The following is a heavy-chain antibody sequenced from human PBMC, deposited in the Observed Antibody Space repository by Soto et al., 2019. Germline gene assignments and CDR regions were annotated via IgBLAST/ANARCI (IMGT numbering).Heavy chain of an antibody. CDR1: GGSISSGGYY. CDR3: ASSYYYDSSGSDDAFDI. Sequence: SETLSLTCTVSGGSISSGGYYWSWIRQHPGKGLEWIGYIYYSGSTYYNPSLKSRVTISVDTSKNQFSLKLSSVTAADTAMYYCASSYYYDSSGSDDAFDIWGQGTMVTVSS. V-gene: IGHV4-31*03. CDR2: IYYSGST. D-gene: IGHD3-22*01. J-gene: IGHJ3*02.